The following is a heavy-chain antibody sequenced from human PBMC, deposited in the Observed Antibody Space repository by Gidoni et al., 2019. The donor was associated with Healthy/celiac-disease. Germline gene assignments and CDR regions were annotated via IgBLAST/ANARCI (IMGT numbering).Heavy chain of an antibody. J-gene: IGHJ4*02. Sequence: VQLVESGGGLIQPGGSLRLSCAASGFTVSSNYMSWVRQAPGKGLAWVSVIYSGGSTYYADSVKGRFTISRDNSKNTLYLQMNGLRAEDTSVYYCAVRIMITFGGVIVRPGDYWGQGTLVTVSS. CDR3: AVRIMITFGGVIVRPGDY. V-gene: IGHV3-53*01. CDR1: GFTVSSNY. D-gene: IGHD3-16*02. CDR2: IYSGGST.